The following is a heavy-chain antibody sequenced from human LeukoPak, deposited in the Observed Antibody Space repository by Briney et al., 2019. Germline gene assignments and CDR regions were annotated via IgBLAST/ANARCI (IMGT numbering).Heavy chain of an antibody. CDR1: GFTFSSYS. D-gene: IGHD5-18*01. Sequence: GGTLRLSCAASGFTFSSYSMNWVRQAPGKGLEWVGFIRSNAYDGTTEHAASVKGRFIISRDDSKSIAYLQMNSLKTEDTAVYYCSRVVGYSYGFDYWGQGTQVIVSS. V-gene: IGHV3-49*04. J-gene: IGHJ4*02. CDR3: SRVVGYSYGFDY. CDR2: IRSNAYDGTT.